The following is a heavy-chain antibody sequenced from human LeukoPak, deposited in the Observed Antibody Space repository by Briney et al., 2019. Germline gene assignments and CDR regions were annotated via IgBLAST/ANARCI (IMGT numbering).Heavy chain of an antibody. V-gene: IGHV4-59*08. CDR1: GDSIVSYY. D-gene: IGHD2-15*01. CDR3: ARLFGLLLPFDF. J-gene: IGHJ3*01. CDR2: IYYSGRT. Sequence: PSETLXLTXTVSGDSIVSYYWSWIRQPPGKGLEWIGYIYYSGRTDYNPSLKSRVTISMDTSRNQFSLNLSSVTAADTAVYYCARLFGLLLPFDFWGQGTMVTVSS.